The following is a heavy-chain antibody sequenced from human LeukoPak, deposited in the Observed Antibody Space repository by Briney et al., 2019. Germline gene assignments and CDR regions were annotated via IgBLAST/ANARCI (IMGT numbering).Heavy chain of an antibody. J-gene: IGHJ4*02. CDR3: AGRNWDFDY. V-gene: IGHV4-39*01. CDR2: IYYSGST. CDR1: GGSISSSSYY. D-gene: IGHD7-27*01. Sequence: ETLSLTCTVSGGSISSSSYYWGWIRQPPGKGLEWIGSIYYSGSTYYNPSLKSRVTISVDTSKNQFSLKLSSVTAADTAVYYCAGRNWDFDYWGQGTLVTVSS.